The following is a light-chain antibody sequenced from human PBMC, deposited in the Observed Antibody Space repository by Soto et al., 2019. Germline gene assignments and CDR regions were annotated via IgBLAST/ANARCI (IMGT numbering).Light chain of an antibody. CDR1: QGIRNY. Sequence: DLQMTQSPSSVSASVGDRVTITCRASQGIRNYVAWYQQIPGKAPKLLIYAASTLQSGVPSRFSGSGSGTDFTLTINGLQPEDVATYSCQKYSSVPVFGPGTKVEIK. CDR3: QKYSSVPV. J-gene: IGKJ3*01. V-gene: IGKV1-27*01. CDR2: AAS.